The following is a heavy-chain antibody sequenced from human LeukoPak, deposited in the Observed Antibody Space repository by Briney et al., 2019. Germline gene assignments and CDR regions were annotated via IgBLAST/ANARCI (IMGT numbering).Heavy chain of an antibody. CDR3: AREVQYYDSSGYQGVDY. CDR2: IWYDGSNK. V-gene: IGHV3-33*01. CDR1: GFTFSSYG. J-gene: IGHJ4*02. Sequence: PGGSLRLSCAASGFTFSSYGMHWVRQAPGKGLEWVAVIWYDGSNKYYADSVKGLFTISRDNSKNTLYLQMNSLRAEDTAVYYCAREVQYYDSSGYQGVDYWGQGTLVTVSS. D-gene: IGHD3-22*01.